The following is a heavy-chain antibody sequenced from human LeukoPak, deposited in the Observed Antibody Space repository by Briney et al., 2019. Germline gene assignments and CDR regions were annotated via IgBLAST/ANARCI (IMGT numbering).Heavy chain of an antibody. J-gene: IGHJ4*02. CDR2: IYYSGST. Sequence: PSETLSLTCTVSGXTINSYYWSWIRQPPGKGLEWIGYIYYSGSTNYNPSLKSRVTISVDTSKNQFSLRLSSVTAADTAVYYCARRRWGLDYWGQGTLVTVSS. D-gene: IGHD4-23*01. V-gene: IGHV4-59*08. CDR3: ARRRWGLDY. CDR1: GXTINSYY.